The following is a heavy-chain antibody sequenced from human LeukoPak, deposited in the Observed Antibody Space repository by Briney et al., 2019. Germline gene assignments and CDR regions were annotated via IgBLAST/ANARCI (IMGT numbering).Heavy chain of an antibody. CDR1: GGSISSSGYY. V-gene: IGHV4-39*01. J-gene: IGHJ5*02. CDR3: ARHEYSGSYYGLSWFDP. CDR2: IYYSGST. D-gene: IGHD1-26*01. Sequence: SETLSLTCTVSGGSISSSGYYWGWIRQPPGKGMEWIASIYYSGSTYYNPSLKSRVTISVDTSKNQLSLKLSSLTAADTAVYYCARHEYSGSYYGLSWFDPWGQGTLVTVSS.